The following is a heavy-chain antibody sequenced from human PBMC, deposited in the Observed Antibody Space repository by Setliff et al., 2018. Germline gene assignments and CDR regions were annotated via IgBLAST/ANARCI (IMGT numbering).Heavy chain of an antibody. CDR3: ARYIPSAGCFDP. V-gene: IGHV4-4*07. D-gene: IGHD2-21*01. CDR2: VSASGST. CDR1: GGLIYDHW. J-gene: IGHJ5*02. Sequence: SETLSLTCSVSGGLIYDHWWTWIRQPAGKELEWIGRVSASGSTTYNPSLKSRVTISVDTSKKQFSLMLTSVTAADTAVYYCARYIPSAGCFDPWGQGALVTSPQ.